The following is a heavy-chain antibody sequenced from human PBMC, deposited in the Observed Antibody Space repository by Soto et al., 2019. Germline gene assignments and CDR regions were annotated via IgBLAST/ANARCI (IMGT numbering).Heavy chain of an antibody. CDR1: GASVSRYY. V-gene: IGHV4-59*02. J-gene: IGHJ4*02. CDR2: LYSSGST. Sequence: QVQLQESGPGLVKPSETLSLTCTVSGASVSRYYVAWIRQSPGKGLEWIGFLYSSGSTNYNSSLKSRVTISVDTSKTQFSLWLSSVTAADTAVYYCARRVSAYYDFWGQGTRVTVSS. CDR3: ARRVSAYYDF. D-gene: IGHD2-8*01.